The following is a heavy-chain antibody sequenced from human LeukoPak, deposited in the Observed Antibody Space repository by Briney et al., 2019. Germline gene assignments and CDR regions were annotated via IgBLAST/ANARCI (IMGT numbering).Heavy chain of an antibody. CDR3: ARPMSQDGGTLGY. Sequence: GESLKISCKGSGYSFINYWIGWVRQMPGKGLEWMGIIYPDDSDTRYSPSFQGQVTISADKSISTAYLQWNSLKVSDTAMYYCARPMSQDGGTLGYWGQGTLVTVSS. CDR1: GYSFINYW. CDR2: IYPDDSDT. V-gene: IGHV5-51*01. D-gene: IGHD1-7*01. J-gene: IGHJ4*02.